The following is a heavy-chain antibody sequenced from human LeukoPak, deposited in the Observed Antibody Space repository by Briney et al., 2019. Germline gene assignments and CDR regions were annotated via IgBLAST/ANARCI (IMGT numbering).Heavy chain of an antibody. Sequence: GGSLRLSCAASGFTFSSYSMNWVRQAPGKGLEWVSSSSSSNSYIYYADSVKGRFTISRDNAKNSLFLQMNSLRAEDTAVYYCARDGSISSGWYADYRGQGTLVTVSS. D-gene: IGHD6-19*01. CDR2: SSSSNSYI. J-gene: IGHJ4*02. V-gene: IGHV3-21*01. CDR1: GFTFSSYS. CDR3: ARDGSISSGWYADY.